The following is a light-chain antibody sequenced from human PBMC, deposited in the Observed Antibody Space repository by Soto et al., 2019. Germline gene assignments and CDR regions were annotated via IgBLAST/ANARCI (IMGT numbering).Light chain of an antibody. Sequence: QSALTQPPSASGSPGQSVTITCSGTSSDVGEENYVSWYQQHPGKVPKLILYEVSKRPSGVPDRFSGSRSGNTASLTVSGLQAEEEADSFCSSFAGSPVVFGGGSKLTVL. CDR2: EVS. V-gene: IGLV2-8*01. CDR1: SSDVGEENY. CDR3: SSFAGSPVV. J-gene: IGLJ2*01.